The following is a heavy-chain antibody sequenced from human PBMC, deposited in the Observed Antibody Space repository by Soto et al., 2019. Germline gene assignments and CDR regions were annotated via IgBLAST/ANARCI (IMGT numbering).Heavy chain of an antibody. CDR1: GDTDYRYR. Sequence: GAAQQSSCEGSGDTDYRYRWTRGRQKHGKGLEWMGRIDPSGSYINYNPSFQGHVTISADKSISTAYLQWSSLKASDTAMYYCARTRGKNCNGGNCYSGMDVWGQGTMVTVS. CDR3: ARTRGKNCNGGNCYSGMDV. D-gene: IGHD2-15*01. CDR2: IDPSGSYI. J-gene: IGHJ6*02. V-gene: IGHV5-10-1*01.